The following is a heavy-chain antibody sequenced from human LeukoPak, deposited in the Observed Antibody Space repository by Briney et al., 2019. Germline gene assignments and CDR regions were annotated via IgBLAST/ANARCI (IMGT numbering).Heavy chain of an antibody. Sequence: GGSLRLSCAASGXTFSSYGMHWVRQAPGKGQEWVAVIWYDGSSKYYADSVKGRFTISRDNSKNTLYLQMNSLRAEDTAVYYCARDRVEMATIWNYYFDYWGQGTLVTVSS. D-gene: IGHD5-24*01. CDR1: GXTFSSYG. CDR2: IWYDGSSK. V-gene: IGHV3-33*01. CDR3: ARDRVEMATIWNYYFDY. J-gene: IGHJ4*02.